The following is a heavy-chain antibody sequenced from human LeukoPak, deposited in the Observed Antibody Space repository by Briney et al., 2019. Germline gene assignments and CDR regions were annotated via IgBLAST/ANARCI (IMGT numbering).Heavy chain of an antibody. V-gene: IGHV3-23*01. CDR3: AKDGVWQSYYFDY. Sequence: PGGSLRLSCAASGFTFSSYAMSWVRQAPGKGLEWASSISDSGGNTYYADSGKGRFTISRDNSKNTLYLQMNSLRAEDTAVYYCAKDGVWQSYYFDYWGQGTLVTVSS. D-gene: IGHD6-19*01. CDR1: GFTFSSYA. CDR2: ISDSGGNT. J-gene: IGHJ4*02.